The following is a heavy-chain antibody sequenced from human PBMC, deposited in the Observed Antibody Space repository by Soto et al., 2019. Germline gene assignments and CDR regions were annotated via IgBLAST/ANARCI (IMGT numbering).Heavy chain of an antibody. CDR1: GFTFSSYA. CDR3: AKDMVGSDADYCDS. V-gene: IGHV3-23*01. Sequence: EVQLLESGGGLVQPGGSLRLSCAASGFTFSSYAMTWVRRAPGKGVEQVAAISGSGGNTYYADSVKGRFTISRDNSKNTLYLQMNSLRADDAAVYYCAKDMVGSDADYCDSLGQGTLVTVSS. D-gene: IGHD2-15*01. J-gene: IGHJ4*02. CDR2: ISGSGGNT.